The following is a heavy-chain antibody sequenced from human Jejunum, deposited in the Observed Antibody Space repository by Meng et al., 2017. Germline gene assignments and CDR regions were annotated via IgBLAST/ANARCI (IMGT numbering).Heavy chain of an antibody. Sequence: QVKLPVSGPGLVRPSETLSLICTVSGGSVSRAGYQWGWIRQPPGKGLEWIGYASTNYNPSLKRRVTISLDTSRNQFSLSLSSVTAADTAVYYCARDHMGSLDYWGQGILVTVSS. V-gene: IGHV4-61*08. CDR1: GGSVSRAGYQ. CDR3: ARDHMGSLDY. J-gene: IGHJ4*02. D-gene: IGHD1-26*01. CDR2: AST.